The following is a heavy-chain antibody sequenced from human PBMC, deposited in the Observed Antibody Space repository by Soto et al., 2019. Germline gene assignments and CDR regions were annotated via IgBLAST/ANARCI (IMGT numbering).Heavy chain of an antibody. CDR2: ISASGGRP. J-gene: IGHJ5*01. V-gene: IGHV3-23*01. Sequence: DVQLLESGGGLVQPGGSLRLSCAASGFTFGSYTMSWVRQAPGKGLEWISSISASGGRPSYADSVQGRFIISRDNSMNTVYLQMSRLRAEEIAMYQCAKARCRTSDCYGHDSWGQGTLVTVSS. CDR1: GFTFGSYT. D-gene: IGHD1-1*01. CDR3: AKARCRTSDCYGHDS.